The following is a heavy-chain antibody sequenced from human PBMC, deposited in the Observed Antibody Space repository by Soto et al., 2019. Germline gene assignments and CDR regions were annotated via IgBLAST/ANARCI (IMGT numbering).Heavy chain of an antibody. CDR2: ISAYNGNT. CDR3: ARDHMLRIAVAGTKYYYGMDV. CDR1: GYTFTSYG. V-gene: IGHV1-18*01. J-gene: IGHJ6*02. Sequence: QVQLVQSGAEVKKPGASVKVSCKASGYTFTSYGISWVRQAPGQGLEWMGWISAYNGNTNYAQKLQGRVTMTTDTSTSTADMELRSLRSDDTAVYYCARDHMLRIAVAGTKYYYGMDVWGQGTTVTVSS. D-gene: IGHD6-19*01.